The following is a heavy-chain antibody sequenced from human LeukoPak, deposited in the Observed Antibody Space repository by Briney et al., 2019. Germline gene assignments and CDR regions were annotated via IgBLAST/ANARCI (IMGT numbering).Heavy chain of an antibody. CDR1: GGSISSYY. J-gene: IGHJ5*02. CDR2: IYYSGST. CDR3: ARVADGYCSSTSCYTWFDP. D-gene: IGHD2-2*02. V-gene: IGHV4-59*12. Sequence: SETLSLTCTVSGGSISSYYWSWIRQPPGKGLEWIGYIYYSGSTNYNPSLKSRVTMSVDTSKNQFSLKLSSVTAADTAVYYCARVADGYCSSTSCYTWFDPWGQGTLVTVS.